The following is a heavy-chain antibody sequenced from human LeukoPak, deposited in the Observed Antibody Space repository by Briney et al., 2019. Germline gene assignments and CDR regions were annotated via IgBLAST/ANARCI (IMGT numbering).Heavy chain of an antibody. CDR3: ARVNRTLNYAYYYYMDV. V-gene: IGHV3-20*04. CDR2: INWNGGST. D-gene: IGHD2/OR15-2a*01. CDR1: GFTLDDYG. Sequence: GGSLTLSCAASGFTLDDYGMGWDRHAPGKGLDWVSRINWNGGSTGYDDSVNGRFTISRDNANNSLYLQKNSLRAEDTALYYCARVNRTLNYAYYYYMDVWGKGTTVTVSS. J-gene: IGHJ6*03.